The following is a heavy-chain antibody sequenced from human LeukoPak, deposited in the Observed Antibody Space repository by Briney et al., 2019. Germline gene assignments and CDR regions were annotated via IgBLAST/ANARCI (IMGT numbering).Heavy chain of an antibody. CDR3: ATEGGSLEKINY. Sequence: GGSLRLSCAASGFTFSDYYMSWIRQAPGKGLEWVSYISSSSSYTNYADSVKGRFTISRDNSKNTLYLQMNSLRAEDTAVYYCATEGGSLEKINYWGQGTLVTVSS. CDR1: GFTFSDYY. J-gene: IGHJ4*02. CDR2: ISSSSSYT. V-gene: IGHV3-11*06. D-gene: IGHD5-24*01.